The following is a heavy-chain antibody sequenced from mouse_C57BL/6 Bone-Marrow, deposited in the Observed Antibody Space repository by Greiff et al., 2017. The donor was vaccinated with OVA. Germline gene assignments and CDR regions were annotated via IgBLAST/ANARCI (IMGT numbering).Heavy chain of an antibody. CDR1: GFTFSDYY. Sequence: EVKLVESEGGLLQPGSSMKLSCTASGFTFSDYYMAWVRQVPEKGLEWVANINYDGSSTYYLDSLKSRFIISRDNAKNILYLQMSSLKSEDTATYYCARDLWYFDVWGTGTTVTVSS. CDR2: INYDGSST. CDR3: ARDLWYFDV. V-gene: IGHV5-16*01. J-gene: IGHJ1*03.